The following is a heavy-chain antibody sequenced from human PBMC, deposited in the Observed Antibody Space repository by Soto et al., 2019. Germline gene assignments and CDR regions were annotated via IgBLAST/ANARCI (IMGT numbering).Heavy chain of an antibody. D-gene: IGHD5-18*01. CDR3: ARDHPVDTAAPYYYYGMDV. J-gene: IGHJ6*02. Sequence: PGGSLRLSCAASGFTFSSYGMHWVRQAPGKGLEWVAVIWYDGSNKYYADSVKGRFTISRDNSKNTLYLQICSLKAEDTAVYYCARDHPVDTAAPYYYYGMDVWGQGTTVTVSS. V-gene: IGHV3-33*01. CDR1: GFTFSSYG. CDR2: IWYDGSNK.